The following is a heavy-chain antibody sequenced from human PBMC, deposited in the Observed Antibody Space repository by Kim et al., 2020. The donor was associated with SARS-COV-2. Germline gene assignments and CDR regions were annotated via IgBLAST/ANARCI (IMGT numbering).Heavy chain of an antibody. J-gene: IGHJ4*02. D-gene: IGHD6-13*01. CDR3: ARGGSSXWLSHLDY. V-gene: IGHV4-31*03. Sequence: SETLSLTCTVSGGSISSGGYYWSWIRQHPGKGLEWIGYIYYSGSTYYNPSLKSRVTISVDTSKNQFSLKLSSVTAAEXAVYYCARGGSSXWLSHLDYWGQGTLVTV. CDR2: IYYSGST. CDR1: GGSISSGGYY.